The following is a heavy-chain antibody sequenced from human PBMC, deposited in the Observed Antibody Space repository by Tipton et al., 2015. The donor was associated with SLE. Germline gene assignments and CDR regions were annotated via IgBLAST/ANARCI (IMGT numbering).Heavy chain of an antibody. CDR1: GGSFSGYY. CDR3: ARARALYYYDSSGYYYNY. D-gene: IGHD3-22*01. J-gene: IGHJ4*02. V-gene: IGHV4-34*01. Sequence: TLSLTCAVYGGSFSGYYWSWIRQPPGKGLEWIGYIYYSGSTYYNPSLKSRVTISVDTSKNQFSLKLSSVTAADTAVYYCARARALYYYDSSGYYYNYWGQGTLVTVSS. CDR2: IYYSGST.